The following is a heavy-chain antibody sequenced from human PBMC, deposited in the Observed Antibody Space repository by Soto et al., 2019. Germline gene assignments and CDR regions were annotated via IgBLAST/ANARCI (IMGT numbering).Heavy chain of an antibody. CDR1: GGSISSGGYY. Sequence: SETLSLTCTVSGGSISSGGYYWSWIRQHPGKGLEWIGYIYYSGSTYYNPSLKSRVTISVDTSKNQFSLKLSSVTAADTAVYYCARHHREMATFGFDYWGQGTLVTVS. CDR3: ARHHREMATFGFDY. J-gene: IGHJ4*02. D-gene: IGHD5-12*01. V-gene: IGHV4-31*03. CDR2: IYYSGST.